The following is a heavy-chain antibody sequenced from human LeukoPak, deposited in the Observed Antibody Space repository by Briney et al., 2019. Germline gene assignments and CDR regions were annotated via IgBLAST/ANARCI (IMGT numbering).Heavy chain of an antibody. D-gene: IGHD2-2*02. CDR3: ASAREYQLLYW. CDR1: GGSFSGYY. J-gene: IGHJ4*02. V-gene: IGHV4-34*01. Sequence: SETLSLTCAVYGGSFSGYYWSWIRQPPGKGLEWIGEINHSGSTYYNPSLKSRVTISVDTSKNQFSLKLSSVTAADTAVYYCASAREYQLLYWWSQGTLVTVSS. CDR2: INHSGST.